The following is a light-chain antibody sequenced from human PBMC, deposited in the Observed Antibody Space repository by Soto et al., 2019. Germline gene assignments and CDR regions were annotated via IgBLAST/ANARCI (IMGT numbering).Light chain of an antibody. CDR2: EVT. CDR1: RSDVGAYNY. Sequence: QSALTQPASVSGSPGQSIAISCTGTRSDVGAYNYVSWYQQHPGKAPKLMISEVTNRPSGVSDRVSGSKSGNTASLTISGLQAEDEADYYCSSVTSRFTFGFGTGTKLTVL. CDR3: SSVTSRFTFG. J-gene: IGLJ1*01. V-gene: IGLV2-14*01.